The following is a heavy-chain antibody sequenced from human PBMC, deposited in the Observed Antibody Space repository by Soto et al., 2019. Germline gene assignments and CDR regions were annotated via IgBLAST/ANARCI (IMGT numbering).Heavy chain of an antibody. V-gene: IGHV5-51*01. CDR2: IYPGDSDI. Sequence: GESLKISCKGSRYRFTSYWIGWVRQMPGKGLEWMGIIYPGDSDIRYSPSFQGQVTISADKSISTAYLQWSSLKASDTAIYYCARRGAAAPFDYWGQGTLVTVSS. J-gene: IGHJ4*02. CDR1: RYRFTSYW. CDR3: ARRGAAAPFDY. D-gene: IGHD6-13*01.